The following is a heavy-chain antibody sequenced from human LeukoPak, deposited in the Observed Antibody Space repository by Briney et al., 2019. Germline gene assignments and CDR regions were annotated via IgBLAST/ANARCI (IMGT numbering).Heavy chain of an antibody. J-gene: IGHJ6*03. Sequence: GASVKVSCKASGYTFTSYGISWVRQAPGQGLEWMGWISAYNGNTNYAQKFQGRVTITTDESTSTAYMELSSLRSEDTAVYYCARGGRGAPAAPMYYYYYMDVWGKGTTFTVSS. CDR3: ARGGRGAPAAPMYYYYYMDV. CDR2: ISAYNGNT. CDR1: GYTFTSYG. D-gene: IGHD2-2*01. V-gene: IGHV1-18*01.